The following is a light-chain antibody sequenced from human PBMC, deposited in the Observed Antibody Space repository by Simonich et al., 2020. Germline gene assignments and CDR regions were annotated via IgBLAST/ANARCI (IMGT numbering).Light chain of an antibody. CDR3: MQSIQLPIT. Sequence: DIGMTQTPLSLSVTPGQPASISCKSSQSLLHSDGKTYLYWYLQKPGQSPQLLTYEVSSRFSGVPDMFRGSGSGTDFTLKISRVEAEDVGVYYCMQSIQLPITFGQGTRLEIK. CDR1: QSLLHSDGKTY. CDR2: EVS. J-gene: IGKJ5*01. V-gene: IGKV2-29*02.